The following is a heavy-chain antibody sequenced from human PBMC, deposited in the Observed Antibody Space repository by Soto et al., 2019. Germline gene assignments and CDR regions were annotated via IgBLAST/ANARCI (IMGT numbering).Heavy chain of an antibody. CDR1: GYTFTSYY. D-gene: IGHD3-10*01. Sequence: ASVKVSCKASGYTFTSYYMHWVRQAPGQGLEWMGIINPSGGSTSYAQKFQGRVTMTRDTSTSTVYMELSSLRSEDTAVYYCARSLTMVRGVPNFYYWGQGTLVTVSS. CDR3: ARSLTMVRGVPNFYY. J-gene: IGHJ4*02. CDR2: INPSGGST. V-gene: IGHV1-46*01.